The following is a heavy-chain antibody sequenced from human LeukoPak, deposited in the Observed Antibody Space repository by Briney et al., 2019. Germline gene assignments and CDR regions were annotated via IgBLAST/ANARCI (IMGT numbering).Heavy chain of an antibody. CDR2: INHSGST. V-gene: IGHV4-34*01. Sequence: PSETLSLTCAVYGGSFSGYYWSWIRQPPGKGLEWIGEINHSGSTNYNPSLKSRVTISVDTSKNQFSLKLSSVTAADTAVYYCARHWYSSSWYVGDFDYWGQGTLVTVSS. D-gene: IGHD6-13*01. CDR1: GGSFSGYY. J-gene: IGHJ4*02. CDR3: ARHWYSSSWYVGDFDY.